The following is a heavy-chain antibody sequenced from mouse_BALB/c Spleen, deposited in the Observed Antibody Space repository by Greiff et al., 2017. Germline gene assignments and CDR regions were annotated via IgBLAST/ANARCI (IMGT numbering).Heavy chain of an antibody. CDR1: GFSLTSYG. CDR2: IWSGGST. V-gene: IGHV2-2*02. Sequence: QVQLKESGPGLVQPSQSLSITCTVSGFSLTSYGVHWVRQSPGKGLEWLGVIWSGGSTDYNAAFISRLSISKDNSKSQVFFKMNSLQANDTAIYYCARNKGGYDYDGVSYYFDYWGQGTTLTVSS. CDR3: ARNKGGYDYDGVSYYFDY. D-gene: IGHD2-4*01. J-gene: IGHJ2*01.